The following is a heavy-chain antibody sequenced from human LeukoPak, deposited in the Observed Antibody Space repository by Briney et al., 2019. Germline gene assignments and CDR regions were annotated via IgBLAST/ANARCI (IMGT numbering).Heavy chain of an antibody. Sequence: SETLSLTCIVSGGSISSSSYYWGWIRQPPGKGLERIGNIYYSGNTYYNPSLKSRVTISVDTSKKQVSLRLTSVTAADTAVYYCARGRLERCSGGSCHRFDYWGQGTLVTVSS. CDR3: ARGRLERCSGGSCHRFDY. D-gene: IGHD2-15*01. CDR2: IYYSGNT. CDR1: GGSISSSSYY. J-gene: IGHJ4*02. V-gene: IGHV4-39*01.